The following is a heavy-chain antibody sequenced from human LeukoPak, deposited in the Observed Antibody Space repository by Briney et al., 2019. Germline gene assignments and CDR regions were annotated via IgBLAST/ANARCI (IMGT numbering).Heavy chain of an antibody. CDR2: IYYSGST. J-gene: IGHJ3*02. CDR1: GGSISSGGYY. V-gene: IGHV4-31*03. Sequence: SQTLSLTCTVSGGSISSGGYYWSWLRQHPGKGLEWIGYIYYSGSTYYNPSLKSRVTISVDTSKNQFSLKLSSVTAADTDVYYCAREEGYYYDSSGYYYSSGAFDIWGQGTMVTVSS. CDR3: AREEGYYYDSSGYYYSSGAFDI. D-gene: IGHD3-22*01.